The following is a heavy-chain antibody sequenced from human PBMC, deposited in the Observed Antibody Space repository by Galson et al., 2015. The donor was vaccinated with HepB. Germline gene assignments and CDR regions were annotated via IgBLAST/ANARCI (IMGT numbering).Heavy chain of an antibody. J-gene: IGHJ6*03. CDR2: INPNSGGT. Sequence: SVKVSCKASGYTFTGYYMHWVRQAPGQGLEWMGRINPNSGGTNYAQKFQGRVTMTRDESTSTAYMELSSLRSEDTAVYYCARSTVTTDYYYYYMDVWGKGTTVTVSS. V-gene: IGHV1-2*06. CDR3: ARSTVTTDYYYYYMDV. CDR1: GYTFTGYY. D-gene: IGHD4-17*01.